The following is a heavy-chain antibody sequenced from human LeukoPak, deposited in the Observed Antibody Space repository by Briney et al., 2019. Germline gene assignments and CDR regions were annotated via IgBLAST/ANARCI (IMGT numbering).Heavy chain of an antibody. CDR3: ARGLWFGDERSAFDI. D-gene: IGHD3-10*01. J-gene: IGHJ3*02. CDR1: GYTFTGYY. Sequence: ASVKVSCKASGYTFTGYYMHWVRQAPGQGLEWMGWINPNSGGTNYAQKFQGWVTMTRDTSISTAYMELSRLRSDDTAVYYCARGLWFGDERSAFDIWGQATMVTVSS. V-gene: IGHV1-2*04. CDR2: INPNSGGT.